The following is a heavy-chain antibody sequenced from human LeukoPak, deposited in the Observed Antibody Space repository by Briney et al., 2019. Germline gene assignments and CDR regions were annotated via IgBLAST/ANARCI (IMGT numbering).Heavy chain of an antibody. V-gene: IGHV3-7*03. CDR2: IKQDGSEK. Sequence: GGSLRLSCAASGFTFSSYCMSWVRQAPGKGLEWVANIKQDGSEKYYVDSVKGRFTISRDNAKNSLYLQMNSLRAEDTAVYYCAKGTKPVMTIPDYWGQGILVTVSS. D-gene: IGHD1/OR15-1a*01. CDR1: GFTFSSYC. CDR3: AKGTKPVMTIPDY. J-gene: IGHJ4*02.